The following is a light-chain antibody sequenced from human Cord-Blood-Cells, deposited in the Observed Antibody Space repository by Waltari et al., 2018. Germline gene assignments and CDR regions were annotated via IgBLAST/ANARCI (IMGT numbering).Light chain of an antibody. J-gene: IGKJ2*01. V-gene: IGKV2-28*01. CDR2: LGS. CDR3: MQALQTPYT. CDR1: QSLLHSNGYNS. Sequence: DIVMTQSPLSLPVTPGEPACLSCLSSQSLLHSNGYNSLDWYLQKPGQSPQLLIYLGSNRASGVPDRFSGSGSGTDFTLKISRVEAEDVGVYYCMQALQTPYTFGQGTKLEIK.